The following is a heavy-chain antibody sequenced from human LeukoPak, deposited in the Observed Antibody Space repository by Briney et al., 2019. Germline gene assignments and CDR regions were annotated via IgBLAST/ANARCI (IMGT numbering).Heavy chain of an antibody. J-gene: IGHJ4*02. CDR2: IYLCDSDT. Sequence: GQSLKISCKGSGYRFSSDRIGWVRQLPGKGLEWMGGIYLCDSDTRYSPSFQGQATISADKSISPPYLQWSGLKASDTAMYYCARHATIVRGVIRYFHYWGQGTLVSVSS. CDR1: GYRFSSDR. CDR3: ARHATIVRGVIRYFHY. V-gene: IGHV5-51*01. D-gene: IGHD3-10*01.